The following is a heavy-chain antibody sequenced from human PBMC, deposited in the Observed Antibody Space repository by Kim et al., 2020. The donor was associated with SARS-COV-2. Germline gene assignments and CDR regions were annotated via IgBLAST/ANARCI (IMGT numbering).Heavy chain of an antibody. CDR2: ISSSSSTI. D-gene: IGHD4-17*01. CDR3: ARGAYGDYAAFDI. V-gene: IGHV3-48*02. Sequence: GGSLRLSCAASGFTFTSYSMNWVRQAPGKGLEWLSSISSSSSTIYFADAVKGRFTISRDNAKNSLYLQMNSRRDEDMAVYYCARGAYGDYAAFDIWGQGTMVTVS. CDR1: GFTFTSYS. J-gene: IGHJ3*02.